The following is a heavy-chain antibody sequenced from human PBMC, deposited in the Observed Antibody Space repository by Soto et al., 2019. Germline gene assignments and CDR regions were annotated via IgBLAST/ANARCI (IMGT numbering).Heavy chain of an antibody. V-gene: IGHV3-30*18. D-gene: IGHD2-15*01. J-gene: IGHJ4*02. CDR1: GFTLSSYG. CDR3: AKDSGFGCSGGSCYGWLYF. CDR2: ISYDGSNK. Sequence: PGGALRHSLAAPGFTLSSYGMHRGRPAPNKGRDWVAVISYDGSNKYYADSVKGRFTISRDNSKNTLYLQMNSLRAEDTAVYYCAKDSGFGCSGGSCYGWLYFWGQGTLVTVSS.